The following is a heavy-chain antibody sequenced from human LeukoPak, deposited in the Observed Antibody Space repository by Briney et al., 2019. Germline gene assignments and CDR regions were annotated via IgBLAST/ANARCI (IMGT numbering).Heavy chain of an antibody. J-gene: IGHJ4*02. V-gene: IGHV3-7*01. Sequence: PGGSLRLSCAASGFTFSSFWMTWVRLAPGKGLEWVANIKYDGREKYYVDSVKGRFTISRDNARNSIYLQMNSLRVDDTGVYYCARDRHSDTSRIPFHYWGQGILVTVSS. CDR3: ARDRHSDTSRIPFHY. D-gene: IGHD6-6*01. CDR2: IKYDGREK. CDR1: GFTFSSFW.